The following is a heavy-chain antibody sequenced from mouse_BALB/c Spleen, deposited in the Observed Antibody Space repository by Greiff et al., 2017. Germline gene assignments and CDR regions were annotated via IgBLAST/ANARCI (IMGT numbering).Heavy chain of an antibody. Sequence: EVKLVESGGGLVKPGGSLKLSCAASGFTFSDYYMDWVRQTPEKRLEWVANISDGGSYTYSPDSVKGRFTISRDNAKNNLYLQMSSLKSEDTAMYYCARGNWGAFDYWGQGTTLTVSS. CDR2: ISDGGSYT. V-gene: IGHV5-4*02. CDR3: ARGNWGAFDY. CDR1: GFTFSDYY. J-gene: IGHJ2*01.